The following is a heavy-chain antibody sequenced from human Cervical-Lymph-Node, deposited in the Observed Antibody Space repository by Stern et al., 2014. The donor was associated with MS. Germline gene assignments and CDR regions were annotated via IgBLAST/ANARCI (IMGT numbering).Heavy chain of an antibody. D-gene: IGHD3-10*01. CDR3: ATTGSSMSGWFDP. Sequence: QVQLVQSGAEVKKPGASVRVSCKASSYTFSNYGIGWVRQAPGQGLEWMGWISPYNGNTNLAQKLQGRLTLTTDTSTSTTYMELRSLRPDDTAVYYCATTGSSMSGWFDPWGQGTLVTVSS. CDR1: SYTFSNYG. J-gene: IGHJ5*02. CDR2: ISPYNGNT. V-gene: IGHV1-18*01.